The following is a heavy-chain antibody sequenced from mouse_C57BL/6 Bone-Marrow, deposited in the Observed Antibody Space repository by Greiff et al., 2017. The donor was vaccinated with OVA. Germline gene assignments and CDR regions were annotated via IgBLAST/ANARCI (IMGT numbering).Heavy chain of an antibody. CDR2: INPGSGGT. CDR3: ARWDGNYVPFFDY. J-gene: IGHJ2*01. Sequence: QVQLKESGAELVRPGTSVKVSCKASGYAFTNYLIEWVKQRPGQGLEWIGVINPGSGGTNYNEKFKGKATLTADKSSSTAYMQLSSLTSEDSAVYFCARWDGNYVPFFDYWGQGTTLTVSS. V-gene: IGHV1-54*01. CDR1: GYAFTNYL. D-gene: IGHD2-1*01.